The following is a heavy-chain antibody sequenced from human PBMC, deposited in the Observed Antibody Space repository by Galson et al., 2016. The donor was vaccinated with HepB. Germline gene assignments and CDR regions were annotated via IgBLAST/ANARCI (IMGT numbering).Heavy chain of an antibody. CDR3: ARGLGSGWFGVLNY. J-gene: IGHJ4*02. CDR2: IIPTLDIA. D-gene: IGHD6-19*01. V-gene: IGHV1-69*04. Sequence: SVKVSCKASGGTFSNYAISWVRQAPGQGLEWVGRIIPTLDIANYAQRFQGRVTITADESKSTAYMELSSLRSEDTAVYYCARGLGSGWFGVLNYWGQGTLITVSS. CDR1: GGTFSNYA.